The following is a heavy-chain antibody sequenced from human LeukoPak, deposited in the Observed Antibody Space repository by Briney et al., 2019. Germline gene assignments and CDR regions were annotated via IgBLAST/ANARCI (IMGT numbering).Heavy chain of an antibody. Sequence: PSETLSLICGVYGGSLSYYSWSWIRQPPGKGLEFIGEINHSVNTNFNPSLKSRVAISVDTSKNQVSLRLSSVTAADTAVYYCARQGGSYYAIDDWGQGTLVTVSS. D-gene: IGHD1-26*01. J-gene: IGHJ4*02. CDR2: INHSVNT. CDR1: GGSLSYYS. V-gene: IGHV4-34*01. CDR3: ARQGGSYYAIDD.